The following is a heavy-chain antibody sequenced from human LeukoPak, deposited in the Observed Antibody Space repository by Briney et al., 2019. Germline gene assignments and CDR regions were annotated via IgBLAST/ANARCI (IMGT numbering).Heavy chain of an antibody. V-gene: IGHV3-23*01. J-gene: IGHJ4*02. Sequence: TGGSLRLSCAASGFTFTNAWMNWVRQAPGKGLEWVSAISASGDSTFYTGSVKGRFTISRDNSKNTLYLQMDSLRAEDTAIYYCASPGTAMVTDYFDYWGQGTLVTVSS. CDR1: GFTFTNAW. CDR2: ISASGDST. D-gene: IGHD5-18*01. CDR3: ASPGTAMVTDYFDY.